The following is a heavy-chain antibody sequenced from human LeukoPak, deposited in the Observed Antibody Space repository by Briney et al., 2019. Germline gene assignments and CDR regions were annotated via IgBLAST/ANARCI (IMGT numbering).Heavy chain of an antibody. V-gene: IGHV3-21*01. Sequence: GGSLRLSCAASEFTFSRYGMNWGRQAPGKGGEGGSSISSSSRYIYYAESVKGRFTISRDNAKNSLYLQMNSLRAEDTAVYYCARDIDNYGDYIPYWGQGTLVTASS. D-gene: IGHD4-17*01. CDR1: EFTFSRYG. CDR3: ARDIDNYGDYIPY. CDR2: ISSSSRYI. J-gene: IGHJ4*02.